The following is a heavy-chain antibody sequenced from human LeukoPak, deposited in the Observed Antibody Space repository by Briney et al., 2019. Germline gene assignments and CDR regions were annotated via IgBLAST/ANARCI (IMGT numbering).Heavy chain of an antibody. V-gene: IGHV3-53*01. D-gene: IGHD3-3*01. Sequence: GGSLRLSCAASGFIVSSNYMSWVRQAPGKGLEWVSVIYSGGSTYYADSVKGRFTISRDNSKNTLYLQMNSLRAEDTAVYYCARAPLPPIIGGPTVYFDYWGQGTLVTVSS. CDR2: IYSGGST. J-gene: IGHJ4*02. CDR1: GFIVSSNY. CDR3: ARAPLPPIIGGPTVYFDY.